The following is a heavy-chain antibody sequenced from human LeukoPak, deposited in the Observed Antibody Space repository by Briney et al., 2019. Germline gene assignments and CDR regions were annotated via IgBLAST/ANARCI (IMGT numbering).Heavy chain of an antibody. CDR2: IWYDGSNK. J-gene: IGHJ4*02. V-gene: IGHV3-33*01. CDR3: ARVRRDDYLPDY. D-gene: IGHD5-24*01. CDR1: GFTFSTHG. Sequence: PGRSLRLSCAASGFTFSTHGMHWVRQAPGKGLEWVAVIWYDGSNKYYTDSVKGRFTISRDNSKNTLYLQMNSLRAEDTAVYYCARVRRDDYLPDYWGQGTLVTVSS.